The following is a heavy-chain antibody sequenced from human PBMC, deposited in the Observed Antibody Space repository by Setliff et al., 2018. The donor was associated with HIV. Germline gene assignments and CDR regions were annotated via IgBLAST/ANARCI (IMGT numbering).Heavy chain of an antibody. CDR3: AQESPTTGYYYYMDV. CDR2: IYSTGNT. J-gene: IGHJ6*03. CDR1: GGSMTGQY. V-gene: IGHV4-59*11. Sequence: PSETLSLTCTVSGGSMTGQYWSWIRQPPGKGLEWIGYIYSTGNTYYSPSLKSRVTISVDTSNNQFSLHLTSVTAADTGAYYCAQESPTTGYYYYMDVWGKGTTVTVSS.